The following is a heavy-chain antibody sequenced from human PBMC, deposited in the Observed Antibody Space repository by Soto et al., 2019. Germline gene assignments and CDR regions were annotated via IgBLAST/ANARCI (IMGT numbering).Heavy chain of an antibody. J-gene: IGHJ4*02. CDR1: GFTFSSYA. CDR2: ISGSGGST. D-gene: IGHD3-9*01. CDR3: AKTDDILTVNKETKGGYFDY. Sequence: EVQLLESGGGLVQPGGSLRLSCEASGFTFSSYAMSWVRQAPGKGLEWVSAISGSGGSTYYADSVKGRFTISRDNSTNTLDLQMKSRRADVTAVYHCAKTDDILTVNKETKGGYFDYWGQGALGTVFS. V-gene: IGHV3-23*01.